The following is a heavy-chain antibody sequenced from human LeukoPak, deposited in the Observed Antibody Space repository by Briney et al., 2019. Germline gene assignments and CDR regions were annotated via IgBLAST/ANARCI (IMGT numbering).Heavy chain of an antibody. J-gene: IGHJ6*02. V-gene: IGHV1-58*01. CDR3: AATLTVTTGSTYYGLDV. D-gene: IGHD4-17*01. Sequence: SVKVSCKASGFTFGTSAVQWVRQARGQRLEWIGWFVVGSGHTNYAQKFQERVTITRDMSTSTAYMELSSLRSEDTAVYYCAATLTVTTGSTYYGLDVWGQGTTVTVSS. CDR1: GFTFGTSA. CDR2: FVVGSGHT.